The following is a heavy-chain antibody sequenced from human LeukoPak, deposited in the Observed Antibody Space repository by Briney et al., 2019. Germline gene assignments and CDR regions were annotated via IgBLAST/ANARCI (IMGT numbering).Heavy chain of an antibody. CDR3: AKDPYYYDSSGYFDY. J-gene: IGHJ4*02. CDR1: GFTFSDYY. CDR2: ISSSGSTI. D-gene: IGHD3-22*01. V-gene: IGHV3-11*01. Sequence: NSGGSLRLSCAASGFTFSDYYMSWIRQAPGKGLEWVSYISSSGSTIYYADSVKGRFTISRDNSKNTLYLQMNSLRAEDTAVYYCAKDPYYYDSSGYFDYWGQGTLVTVSS.